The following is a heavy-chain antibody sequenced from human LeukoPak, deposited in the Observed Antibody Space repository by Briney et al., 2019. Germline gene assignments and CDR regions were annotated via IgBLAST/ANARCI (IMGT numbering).Heavy chain of an antibody. V-gene: IGHV3-23*01. CDR1: GFTFSSYA. J-gene: IGHJ6*02. CDR3: AKATGWNYYYGVDV. CDR2: VSASGGSI. D-gene: IGHD6-19*01. Sequence: PGGSLRLSCSASGFTFSSYAMHWVRQAPGKGLEWVSSVSASGGSIYFADSVKGRFTISRDNFKSTLFLQMTSLRVEDTAVYYCAKATGWNYYYGVDVWGQGATVTVSS.